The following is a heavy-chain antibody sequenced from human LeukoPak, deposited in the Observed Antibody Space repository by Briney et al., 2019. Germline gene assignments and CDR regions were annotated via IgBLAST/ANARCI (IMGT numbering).Heavy chain of an antibody. CDR3: ARGFGSYGSGSGLVGA. Sequence: SVKVSCKASGGTFSSYAISWVRQAPGQGLEWMGGIIPIFGTANYAQKFQGRVTITADKSTSTAYMELSSLRSEDTAVYYCARGFGSYGSGSGLVGAWGQGTLVTVSS. V-gene: IGHV1-69*06. D-gene: IGHD3-10*01. J-gene: IGHJ5*02. CDR1: GGTFSSYA. CDR2: IIPIFGTA.